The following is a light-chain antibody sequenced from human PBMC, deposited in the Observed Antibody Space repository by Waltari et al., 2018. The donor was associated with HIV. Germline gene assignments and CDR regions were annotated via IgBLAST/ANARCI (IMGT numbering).Light chain of an antibody. J-gene: IGLJ1*01. CDR3: QSYDSSLRGYV. Sequence: QSVLTQPPSLSGAPGQRVTIPCTGSSSTLAAASHVHCYQHLPGTAPKLLIYGNNNRPSGVPDRFSGSKSGTSASLAITGLQAEDEADYYCQSYDSSLRGYVFGTGTKVTVL. CDR1: SSTLAAASH. CDR2: GNN. V-gene: IGLV1-40*01.